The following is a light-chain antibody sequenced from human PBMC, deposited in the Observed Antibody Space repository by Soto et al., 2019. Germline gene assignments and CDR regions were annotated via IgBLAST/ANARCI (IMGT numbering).Light chain of an antibody. V-gene: IGKV1-9*01. CDR2: AAS. Sequence: DIQLTQSPSFLSASLGDTVTITCRTSQGSSSYLAWYQQKPGKAPKLLIYAASTMQSGVPSRFSGSGSGTEFTLTISSLEPEDFATSYCQQLNSYPLTFGGGTKVDIK. J-gene: IGKJ4*01. CDR1: QGSSSY. CDR3: QQLNSYPLT.